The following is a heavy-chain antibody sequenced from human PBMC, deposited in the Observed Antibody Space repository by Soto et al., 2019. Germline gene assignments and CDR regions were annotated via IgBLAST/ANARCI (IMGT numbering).Heavy chain of an antibody. Sequence: GGSLRLSCAASGFTFSSYGMHWVRQAPGKGLEWVAVIWYDGSNKYYADSVKGRFTISRDNSKNTLYLQMNSLRAEDTAVYYCARERPYCTNGVCSPDYWGQGTLVTVSS. CDR1: GFTFSSYG. J-gene: IGHJ4*02. CDR2: IWYDGSNK. D-gene: IGHD2-8*01. CDR3: ARERPYCTNGVCSPDY. V-gene: IGHV3-33*01.